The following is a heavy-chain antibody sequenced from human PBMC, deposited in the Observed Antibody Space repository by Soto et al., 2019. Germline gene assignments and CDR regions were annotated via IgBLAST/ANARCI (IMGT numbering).Heavy chain of an antibody. CDR2: ITPVLGTA. Sequence: QVQLVQSGAEVKMPGSSVKVSCKASADTFNSYSLSWLRQAPGQRLEWMGGITPVLGTADYAQSLEDRVTITADALTSIVYMELSSLRSDDTAVYYCARSLEGTTVTNWFDTWGQGALVTVSS. CDR3: ARSLEGTTVTNWFDT. D-gene: IGHD4-17*01. J-gene: IGHJ5*02. CDR1: ADTFNSYS. V-gene: IGHV1-69*01.